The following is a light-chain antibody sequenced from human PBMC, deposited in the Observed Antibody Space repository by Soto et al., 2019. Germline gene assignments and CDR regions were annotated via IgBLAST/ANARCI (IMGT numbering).Light chain of an antibody. CDR1: QGISNW. CDR3: QQDNSLPVT. J-gene: IGKJ3*01. V-gene: IGKV1-12*01. CDR2: AAS. Sequence: DIQMTQSPSSVSASVGDRVTITCRASQGISNWLAWYQQKPGKAPSLLIHAASSLQSGVPSRFSGSGYVTDFTLTISSLQPEDFATYFCQQDNSLPVTFGPGTKVDIK.